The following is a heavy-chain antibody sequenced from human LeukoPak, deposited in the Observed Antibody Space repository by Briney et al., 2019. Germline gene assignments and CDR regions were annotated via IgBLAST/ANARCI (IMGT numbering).Heavy chain of an antibody. J-gene: IGHJ3*01. V-gene: IGHV4-59*08. CDR3: ARRWVYDKRAFDA. CDR2: IYYAGTT. Sequence: SETLSLTCTVSGGSISGTYYWSWIRQPPGEGLEWIGYIYYAGTTDSNPSLKSRVTISLDTSKNQFSLNLSSVTAADTAVYYCARRWVYDKRAFDAWGQGTMVTVSS. D-gene: IGHD3-16*01. CDR1: GGSISGTYY.